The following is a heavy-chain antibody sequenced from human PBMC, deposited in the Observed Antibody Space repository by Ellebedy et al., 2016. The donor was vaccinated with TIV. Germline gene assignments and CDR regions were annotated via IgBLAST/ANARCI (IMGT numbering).Heavy chain of an antibody. V-gene: IGHV1-69*13. D-gene: IGHD3-3*01. CDR2: IIPIFGTP. CDR3: ARDSWKTYYDFRSGYRGNWFDP. CDR1: GGTFSSHA. Sequence: AASVTVSCKASGGTFSSHAINWVRQAPGHGLEWMGGIIPIFGTPNYAQKFLGRVTITADESTGTVYMELSSLRSEDTAVYYCARDSWKTYYDFRSGYRGNWFDPWGQGTLVTVSS. J-gene: IGHJ5*02.